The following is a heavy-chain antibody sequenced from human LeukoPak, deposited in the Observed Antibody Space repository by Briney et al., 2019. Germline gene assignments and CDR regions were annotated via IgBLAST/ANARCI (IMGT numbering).Heavy chain of an antibody. V-gene: IGHV1-8*03. Sequence: ASVKVSCKASGYTFTSYDINWVRQATGQGLEWMGWMNPNSGNTGYAQKFQGGVTITRNTSISTAYMELSSLRSEDTAVYYCARAHYDILTGYYVNWFDPWGQGTLVTVSS. D-gene: IGHD3-9*01. CDR2: MNPNSGNT. J-gene: IGHJ5*02. CDR1: GYTFTSYD. CDR3: ARAHYDILTGYYVNWFDP.